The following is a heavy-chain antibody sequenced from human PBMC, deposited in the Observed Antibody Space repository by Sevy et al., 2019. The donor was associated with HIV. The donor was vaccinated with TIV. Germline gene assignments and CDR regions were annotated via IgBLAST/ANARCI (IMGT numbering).Heavy chain of an antibody. CDR3: ARAVGWFGEPNLQLDY. J-gene: IGHJ4*02. CDR1: GFSINTHNY. Sequence: KQSQTLSLTCAVSGFSINTHNYWVWIRQPPGKGLEWVGTMYHPAYTYLNPSLKSRVAMSLDTSKNHFSLNLTSVTATDTAVYYCARAVGWFGEPNLQLDYWGQGTLVTVSS. CDR2: MYHPAYT. V-gene: IGHV4-38-2*01. D-gene: IGHD3-10*01.